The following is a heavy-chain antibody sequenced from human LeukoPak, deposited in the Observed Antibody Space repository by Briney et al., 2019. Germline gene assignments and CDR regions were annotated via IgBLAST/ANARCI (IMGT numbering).Heavy chain of an antibody. CDR3: ARDDSSGYKSIVYYFDY. CDR2: IVVGSGNT. J-gene: IGHJ4*02. CDR1: GFTFTSSA. V-gene: IGHV1-58*02. Sequence: SVKVSCKASGFTFTSSAMQWVRQARGQRLEWIGWIVVGSGNTNYAQKFQERVTITRDMSTSTAYMELSSLRAEDTAVYYCARDDSSGYKSIVYYFDYWGQGTLVTVSS. D-gene: IGHD3-22*01.